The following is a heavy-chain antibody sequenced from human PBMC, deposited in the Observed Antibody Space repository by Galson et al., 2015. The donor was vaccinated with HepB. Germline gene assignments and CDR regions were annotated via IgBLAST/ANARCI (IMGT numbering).Heavy chain of an antibody. J-gene: IGHJ4*02. CDR3: ARESRIEMATITFFSFDY. CDR2: IYYSGST. V-gene: IGHV4-59*01. Sequence: TCTVSGGSISSYYWSWIRQPPGKGLEWIGYIYYSGSTNYNPSLKSRVTISVDTSKNQFSLKLSSVTAADTAVYYCARESRIEMATITFFSFDYWGQGTLVTVSS. CDR1: GGSISSYY. D-gene: IGHD5-24*01.